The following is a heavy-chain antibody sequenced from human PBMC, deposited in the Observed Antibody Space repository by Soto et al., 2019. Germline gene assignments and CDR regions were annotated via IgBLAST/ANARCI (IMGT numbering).Heavy chain of an antibody. CDR2: VSGGGDST. V-gene: IGHV3-23*01. CDR3: TSYSYSAIIRDRFYY. Sequence: GGSLRLSCAASGFTFSYYAMSWVRQAPGKGLEWVSTVSGGGDSTYNAGSVKGRFTISRDNSKNTLYLQMNSLRAEDTAVYYCTSYSYSAIIRDRFYYCGHGTVVPGAS. D-gene: IGHD3-22*01. CDR1: GFTFSYYA. J-gene: IGHJ4*01.